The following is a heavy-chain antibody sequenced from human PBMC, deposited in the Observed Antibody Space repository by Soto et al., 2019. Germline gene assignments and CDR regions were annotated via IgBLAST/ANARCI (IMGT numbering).Heavy chain of an antibody. V-gene: IGHV4-30-4*01. D-gene: IGHD1-26*01. J-gene: IGHJ4*02. CDR1: GGSISSGDYY. CDR3: ARDQRGAYYFDY. Sequence: QVQLQESGPGLVKPSQTLSLTCTVSGGSISSGDYYWSWIRQPPGKGLEWIGYIYYSGSTYYNPSLKRRXXIXVXXSKNQFSLKLSSVTAADTAVYYCARDQRGAYYFDYWGQGTLVTVSS. CDR2: IYYSGST.